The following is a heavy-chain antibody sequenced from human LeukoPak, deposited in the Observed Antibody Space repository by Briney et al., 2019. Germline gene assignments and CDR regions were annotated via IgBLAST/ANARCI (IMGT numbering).Heavy chain of an antibody. CDR3: ARIMRVDYGTYYFDY. D-gene: IGHD4/OR15-4a*01. Sequence: GGSLSLSCAASGFSFSDHSIDWVRQAPGKGLECVGRARNRGNGYTTQYAASVKGRFTFSRDDSENTVYLQMNSLKTEDTAVYFCARIMRVDYGTYYFDYWGQGTLVTVSS. J-gene: IGHJ4*02. CDR2: ARNRGNGYTT. V-gene: IGHV3-72*01. CDR1: GFSFSDHS.